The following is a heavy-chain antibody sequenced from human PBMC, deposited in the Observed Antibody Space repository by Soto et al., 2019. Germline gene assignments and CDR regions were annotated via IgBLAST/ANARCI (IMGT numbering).Heavy chain of an antibody. D-gene: IGHD6-6*01. CDR1: GYTFTSHD. CDR3: ARGRLGRGTLAALSWFDP. Sequence: ASLKVSSKAPGYTFTSHDINSGRQATGQGLARTGCMSPNSGKTGYAQKFQGRVTMPRNTSISTAYMELSSLRSEDTAVYYCARGRLGRGTLAALSWFDPWGQGTLVSV. CDR2: MSPNSGKT. J-gene: IGHJ5*02. V-gene: IGHV1-8*01.